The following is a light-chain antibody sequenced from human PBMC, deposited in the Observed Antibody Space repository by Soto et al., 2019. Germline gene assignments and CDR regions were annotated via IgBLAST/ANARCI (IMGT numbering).Light chain of an antibody. J-gene: IGLJ1*01. V-gene: IGLV2-14*01. Sequence: QSALTQAASVSGSPGQSITISCTGTSHDVGRYDYVSWYQQHPGKAPKIMIYEVTYRPSGVSNRFSASKSGNTASLTISGLQPEDEADYYCNSYTSSNTLVFGTGTKVTVL. CDR3: NSYTSSNTLV. CDR1: SHDVGRYDY. CDR2: EVT.